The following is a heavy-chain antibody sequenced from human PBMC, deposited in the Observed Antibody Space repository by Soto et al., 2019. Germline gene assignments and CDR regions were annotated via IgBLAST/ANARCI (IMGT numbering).Heavy chain of an antibody. CDR1: GGTFSTYA. V-gene: IGHV1-69*12. Sequence: QVQLVQSGAEVKKPGSSVKVSCKASGGTFSTYAISWVRQAPGQGLEWMGGVIPILGTTNNAQKFQGRVTITADESTGTAYMELSSLRSEATAVYFCATHAGTYYFNDMDVSRHGTTFPVSS. J-gene: IGHJ6*02. CDR3: ATHAGTYYFNDMDV. D-gene: IGHD1-1*01. CDR2: VIPILGTT.